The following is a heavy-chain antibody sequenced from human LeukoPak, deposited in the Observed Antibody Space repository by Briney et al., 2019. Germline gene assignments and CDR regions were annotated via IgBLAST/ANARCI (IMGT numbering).Heavy chain of an antibody. V-gene: IGHV4-61*02. CDR2: IYTSGST. J-gene: IGHJ4*02. D-gene: IGHD3-10*01. Sequence: PSETLSLTCTVSGGSISSGSYYWSWIRQPAGKGLEWIGRIYTSGSTNYNPSLKSRVTISVDTSKNQFSLKLSSVTAADTAVYYCASPRHQVGELLYYFDYWGQGTLVTVSS. CDR1: GGSISSGSYY. CDR3: ASPRHQVGELLYYFDY.